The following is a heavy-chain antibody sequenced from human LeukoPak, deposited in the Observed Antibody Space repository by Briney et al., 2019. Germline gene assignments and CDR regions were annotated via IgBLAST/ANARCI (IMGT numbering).Heavy chain of an antibody. CDR1: GFTFSSYS. CDR3: AKDAGAKRAITYWFDP. D-gene: IGHD1-26*01. V-gene: IGHV3-48*01. CDR2: ISSSSSTI. Sequence: GGSLRLSCAASGFTFSSYSMNWVRQAPGKGLEWVSYISSSSSTIYYADSVKGRFTISRDNAKNSLYLQMNSLRAEDTALYYCAKDAGAKRAITYWFDPWGQGTLVTVSS. J-gene: IGHJ5*02.